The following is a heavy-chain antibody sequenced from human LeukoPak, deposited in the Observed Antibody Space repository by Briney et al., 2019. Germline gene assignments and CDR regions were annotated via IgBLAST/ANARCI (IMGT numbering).Heavy chain of an antibody. Sequence: QPGGPLRLSCAASGFTLSNYWMNWVRQAPGKGLEWVANIKQDGSEKYYVDSETGRLTISRDITKISVYLQMNSLRVEDTAVYYGARNRGVDYWGQGTLVTVSS. CDR1: GFTLSNYW. D-gene: IGHD2/OR15-2a*01. V-gene: IGHV3-7*05. CDR3: ARNRGVDY. J-gene: IGHJ4*02. CDR2: IKQDGSEK.